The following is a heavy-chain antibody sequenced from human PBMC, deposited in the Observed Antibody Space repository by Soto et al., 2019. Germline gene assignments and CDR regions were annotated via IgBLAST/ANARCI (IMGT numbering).Heavy chain of an antibody. CDR2: IIPIFGTA. J-gene: IGHJ5*02. CDR3: ARDRGVAAAGTFPPNNWFDP. V-gene: IGHV1-69*13. CDR1: GGTFSSYA. D-gene: IGHD6-13*01. Sequence: ASVKVSCKASGGTFSSYAISWVRQAPGQGLEWMGGIIPIFGTANYAQKFQGRVTITADESTSTAYMELSSLRSEDTAVYYCARDRGVAAAGTFPPNNWFDPWGQGTLVTVSS.